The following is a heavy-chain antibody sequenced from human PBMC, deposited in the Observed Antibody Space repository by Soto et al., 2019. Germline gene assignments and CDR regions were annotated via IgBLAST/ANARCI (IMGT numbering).Heavy chain of an antibody. D-gene: IGHD3-16*02. V-gene: IGHV3-23*01. CDR1: GFTFSNYA. CDR3: AKHMITFGGVIVHPYCFDY. CDR2: ISGSGGGT. Sequence: EVQLLESGGGLVQPGGSLRLSCAASGFTFSNYAMSWVRQAPGKGLEWVSGISGSGGGTYSADSVKGRFTISRDNSKNTLHLQMNSLRADDTAVYYCAKHMITFGGVIVHPYCFDYWGQGNLVTVSS. J-gene: IGHJ4*02.